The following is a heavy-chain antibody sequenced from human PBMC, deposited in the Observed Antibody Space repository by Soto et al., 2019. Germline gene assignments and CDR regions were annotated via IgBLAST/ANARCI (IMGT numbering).Heavy chain of an antibody. J-gene: IGHJ4*02. CDR1: GYTFTSYG. Sequence: GASVKVSCKASGYTFTSYGISWVRQAPGQGLEWMGWISAYNGNTNYAQKLQGRVTMTTDTSTSTAYMELRSLRSDDTAVYYCERDIWGITGTPLIDYWGQGTLVNVSS. D-gene: IGHD1-20*01. CDR2: ISAYNGNT. CDR3: ERDIWGITGTPLIDY. V-gene: IGHV1-18*01.